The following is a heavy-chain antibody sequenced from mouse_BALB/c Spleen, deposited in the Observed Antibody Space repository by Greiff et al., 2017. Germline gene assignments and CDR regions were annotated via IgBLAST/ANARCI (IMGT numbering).Heavy chain of an antibody. V-gene: IGHV1S41*01. J-gene: IGHJ2*01. Sequence: DLVKPGASVKLSCKASGYTFTSYWINWIKQRPGQGLEWIGRIAPGSGSTYYNEKFKGKATLTADKSSSTAYMQLSSLTSDDSAVYFCARSINFDYWGQGTTLTVSS. CDR2: IAPGSGST. D-gene: IGHD2-4*01. CDR3: ARSINFDY. CDR1: GYTFTSYW.